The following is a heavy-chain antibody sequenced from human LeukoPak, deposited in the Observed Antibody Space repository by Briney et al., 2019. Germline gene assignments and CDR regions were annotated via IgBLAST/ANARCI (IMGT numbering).Heavy chain of an antibody. V-gene: IGHV3-23*01. J-gene: IGHJ4*02. CDR2: ICGSDGSR. D-gene: IGHD2-2*01. CDR3: AKGGSPSCYSSSGY. Sequence: GGSLTLSCAASGFTFSTYAMSWVRQAPGQGLEWVSAICGSDGSRYYADSVKGRFTISRDNSKNTLYLQMNSLRGEDTAVYYCAKGGSPSCYSSSGYWGQGTLVTDSS. CDR1: GFTFSTYA.